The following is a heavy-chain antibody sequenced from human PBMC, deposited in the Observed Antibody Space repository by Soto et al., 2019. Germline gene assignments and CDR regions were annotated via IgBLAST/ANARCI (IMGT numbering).Heavy chain of an antibody. CDR1: ASTFNRYA. CDR3: ATQQTNMVQFDY. D-gene: IGHD2-8*01. J-gene: IGHJ4*02. CDR2: ISPYNGYT. V-gene: IGHV1-18*04. Sequence: ASVKVSCKTSASTFNRYAITWVRQAPGQGLEWMGWISPYNGYTYYSEKLQGRVTMTTDTSTNTAYMEVRGLRSDDTAVYYCATQQTNMVQFDYWGPGTLVTVSS.